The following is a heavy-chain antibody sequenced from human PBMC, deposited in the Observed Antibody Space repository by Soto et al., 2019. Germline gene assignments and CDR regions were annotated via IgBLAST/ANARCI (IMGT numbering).Heavy chain of an antibody. D-gene: IGHD2-15*01. CDR1: GYSFTSYW. CDR3: ARHGGSSVTLYYYYGMDV. CDR2: IYPGDSDT. Sequence: GESLKISCKGSGYSFTSYWIGWVRQMPGKGLEWMGIIYPGDSDTRYSPSFQGQVTVSADKSISTAYLQWSSLKASDTAMYYCARHGGSSVTLYYYYGMDVWGQGTTVTVSS. J-gene: IGHJ6*02. V-gene: IGHV5-51*01.